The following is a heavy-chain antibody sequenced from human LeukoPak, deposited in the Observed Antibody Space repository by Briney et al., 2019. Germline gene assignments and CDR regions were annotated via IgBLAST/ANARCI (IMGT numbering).Heavy chain of an antibody. D-gene: IGHD3-10*01. V-gene: IGHV4-39*07. CDR1: GGSISSSSYY. J-gene: IGHJ1*01. CDR2: IYYSGST. CDR3: AHYPYGLFGEYFPH. Sequence: PSETLSLTCTVSGGSISSSSYYWGWVRQPPGRGLEWIGSIYYSGSTYYNPSLKSRVTISVDTSKNQFSLKLSSVTAADTAVYYCAHYPYGLFGEYFPHWGQGTLVTVSS.